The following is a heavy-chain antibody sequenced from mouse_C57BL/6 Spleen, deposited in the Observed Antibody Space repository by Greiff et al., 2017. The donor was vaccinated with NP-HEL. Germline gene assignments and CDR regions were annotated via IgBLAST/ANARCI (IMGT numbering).Heavy chain of an antibody. CDR1: GFTFSSYA. V-gene: IGHV5-4*01. CDR2: ISDGGSYT. Sequence: EVQRVESGGGLVKPGGSLKLSCAASGFTFSSYAMSWVRQTPEKRLEWVATISDGGSYTYYPDNVKGRFTISRDNAKNNLYLQMSHLKSEDTAMYYCARGGVRVAWFAYWGQGTLVTVSA. CDR3: ARGGVRVAWFAY. D-gene: IGHD3-2*02. J-gene: IGHJ3*01.